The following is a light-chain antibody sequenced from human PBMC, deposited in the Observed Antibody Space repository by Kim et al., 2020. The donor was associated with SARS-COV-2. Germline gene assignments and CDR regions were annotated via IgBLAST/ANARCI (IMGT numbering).Light chain of an antibody. J-gene: IGKJ1*01. Sequence: EIAMTQSPATLSVSPGERATLSCRASQSVSSNLAWYQQKPGQAPRLLIYGASTRATGIPARFSGSGSGTEFTLTISSLQSEDLAVYYCQQYNNWWTFGQGTRVEIK. CDR2: GAS. CDR3: QQYNNWWT. CDR1: QSVSSN. V-gene: IGKV3-15*01.